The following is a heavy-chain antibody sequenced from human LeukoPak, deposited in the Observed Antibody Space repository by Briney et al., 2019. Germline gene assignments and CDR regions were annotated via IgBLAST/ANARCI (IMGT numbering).Heavy chain of an antibody. J-gene: IGHJ4*02. V-gene: IGHV4-34*01. CDR2: MNLSGST. Sequence: SETLSLTCAVYGGSFSGYYWSWIRQPPGKGLEWIGEMNLSGSTNYNPSLKSRLTLSVDTSKNQFSLKLSSVTAADTAVYYCASQLRGRKTFGYWGQGTLVTVSS. D-gene: IGHD1-7*01. CDR3: ASQLRGRKTFGY. CDR1: GGSFSGYY.